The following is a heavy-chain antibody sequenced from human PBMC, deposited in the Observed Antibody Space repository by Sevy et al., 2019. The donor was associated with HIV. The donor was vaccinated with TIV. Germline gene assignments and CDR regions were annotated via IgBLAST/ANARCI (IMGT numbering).Heavy chain of an antibody. Sequence: GGSLRLSCAASGFTFSDYGMQWVRQAPGKGLGWVAVIWNDGSNKYYADSVKGRFTTSRDNSTNTLYLQMNSLRAEDTAVYYCARDVRGEGIRPGDLDYWGQGTLVTVSS. CDR1: GFTFSDYG. D-gene: IGHD3-10*02. J-gene: IGHJ4*02. CDR2: IWNDGSNK. CDR3: ARDVRGEGIRPGDLDY. V-gene: IGHV3-33*01.